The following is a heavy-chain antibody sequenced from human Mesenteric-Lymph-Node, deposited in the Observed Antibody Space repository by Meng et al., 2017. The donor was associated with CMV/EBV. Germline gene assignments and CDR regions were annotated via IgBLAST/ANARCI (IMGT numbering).Heavy chain of an antibody. CDR2: IYPGDSDT. D-gene: IGHD2-2*02. V-gene: IGHV5-51*01. Sequence: GGSLRLSCKTSGYSFTTYWIAWVRQMPGKGLEWMGIIYPGDSDTRYSPSFQGRVTISVDRSITTAYLQWNSLKASDTATYYCARHKGAIPPIWGQGTLVTVSS. CDR3: ARHKGAIPPI. CDR1: GYSFTTYW. J-gene: IGHJ4*02.